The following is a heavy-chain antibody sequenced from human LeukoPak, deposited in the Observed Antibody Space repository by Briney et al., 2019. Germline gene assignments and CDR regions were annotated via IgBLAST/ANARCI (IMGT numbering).Heavy chain of an antibody. CDR3: ARVWHRFLLDY. D-gene: IGHD3-3*01. V-gene: IGHV3-64*01. Sequence: GGSLRLSCAASGFTFSSYAMHWVRQAPGTGLEYVSAISSNGGSTYYANSVKGRFTISRDNSKNTLYLQMGSLRAEDMAVYYCARVWHRFLLDYWGQGTLVTVSS. CDR2: ISSNGGST. J-gene: IGHJ4*02. CDR1: GFTFSSYA.